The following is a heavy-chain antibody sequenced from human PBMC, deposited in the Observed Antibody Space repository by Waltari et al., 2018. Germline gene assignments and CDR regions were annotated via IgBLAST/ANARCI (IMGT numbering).Heavy chain of an antibody. CDR3: ARRQLGGPFDP. J-gene: IGHJ5*02. Sequence: QVQLVQSGAEVKKPGSSVKVSCKASGGTFGSYGITWVRQAPGEGLEWMGGIIPIFGTAPNYAQKFQGRLTVTADKSTATVYMDLSGLRSDDTAVYYCARRQLGGPFDPWGQGTLVSVSS. D-gene: IGHD3-16*01. CDR2: IIPIFGTAP. V-gene: IGHV1-69*14. CDR1: GGTFGSYG.